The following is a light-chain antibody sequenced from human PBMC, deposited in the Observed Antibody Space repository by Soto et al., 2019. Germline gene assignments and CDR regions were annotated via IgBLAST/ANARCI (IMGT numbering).Light chain of an antibody. CDR2: DAT. CDR3: HVWASTAQFVV. CDR1: KSGCKV. V-gene: IGLV3-21*02. Sequence: SSELTQPPSVSEAPGQTAKITCGGGKSGCKVVPWYRQSPGQAPVAVVFDATDRPSGIPDRISAARSGDTATLTITRVDAGDEAYYYCHVWASTAQFVVFGSGTKVTVL. J-gene: IGLJ1*01.